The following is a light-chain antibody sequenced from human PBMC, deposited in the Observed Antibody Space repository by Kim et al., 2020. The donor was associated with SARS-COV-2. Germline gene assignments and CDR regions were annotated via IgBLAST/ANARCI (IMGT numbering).Light chain of an antibody. V-gene: IGLV2-8*01. J-gene: IGLJ2*01. CDR3: SSYTDTNNLI. Sequence: QSALTQPPSASGSPGQSVTLSCTGTSSDVGGYNYVSWYQQHPGKVPKLIIYEVNDRPSGVPDRFSGSKSGNTASLTTSGLQADDEADYYCSSYTDTNNLIFGGGTQLTVL. CDR1: SSDVGGYNY. CDR2: EVN.